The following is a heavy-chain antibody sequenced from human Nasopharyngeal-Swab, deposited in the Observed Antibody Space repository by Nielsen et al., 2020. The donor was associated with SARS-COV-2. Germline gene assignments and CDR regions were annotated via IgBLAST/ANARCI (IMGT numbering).Heavy chain of an antibody. CDR1: GFTFSTYD. V-gene: IGHV3-64*02. CDR2: ITPRGDMT. CDR3: VRGTTITPGVDY. D-gene: IGHD2-8*02. J-gene: IGHJ4*02. Sequence: GGSLRLSCAASGFTFSTYDMHWYRQAPGKGLEYVSAITPRGDMTFYADSVRGRFTISRDNSKNTLYLQMGSLTAEDTAVYYCVRGTTITPGVDYWGQGTLVTVSS.